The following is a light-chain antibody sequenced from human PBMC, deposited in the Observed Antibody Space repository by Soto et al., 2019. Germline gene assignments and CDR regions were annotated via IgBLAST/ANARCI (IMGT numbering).Light chain of an antibody. CDR2: DVS. CDR3: CSYAGSYTYV. Sequence: QSALNQPRSVSGSPGQSVTISCTGTSSDVGGYNYVSWYQQHPGKAPKLMIYDVSKRPPGVPDRFSGSKSGNTASLTISGLQAEDEADYYCCSYAGSYTYVFGTGTKVTVL. J-gene: IGLJ1*01. CDR1: SSDVGGYNY. V-gene: IGLV2-11*01.